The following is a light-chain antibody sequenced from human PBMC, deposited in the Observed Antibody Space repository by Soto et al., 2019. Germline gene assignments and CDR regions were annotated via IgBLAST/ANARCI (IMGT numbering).Light chain of an antibody. CDR2: DAS. CDR1: QSISSW. CDR3: QQYNSYWT. Sequence: DLHISQSPSPLSASADDRVTMTFRASQSISSWLAWYQQKPGKAPKLLIYDASSLESGVPSRFSGSGSGTEFTLTISSLQPDDFATYYCQQYNSYWTFGQGTKVDTK. V-gene: IGKV1-5*01. J-gene: IGKJ1*01.